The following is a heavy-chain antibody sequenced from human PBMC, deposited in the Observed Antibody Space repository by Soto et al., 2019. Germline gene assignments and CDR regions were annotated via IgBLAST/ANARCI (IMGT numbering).Heavy chain of an antibody. Sequence: SETLSLTCAVYGGSFSGYYWSWIRQPPGKGLEWIGEINHSGSTNYNPSLKSRVTISVDTSKNQFSLKLSSVTAADTAVYYCARGRRYCSSTSCRYYFDYWGQGTLVTVSS. J-gene: IGHJ4*02. CDR1: GGSFSGYY. V-gene: IGHV4-34*01. CDR3: ARGRRYCSSTSCRYYFDY. CDR2: INHSGST. D-gene: IGHD2-2*01.